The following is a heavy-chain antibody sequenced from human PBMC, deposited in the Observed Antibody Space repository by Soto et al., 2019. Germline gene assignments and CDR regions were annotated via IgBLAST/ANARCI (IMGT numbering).Heavy chain of an antibody. CDR2: SRNKANGYTT. J-gene: IGHJ4*02. CDR1: GFTLSDHY. V-gene: IGHV3-72*01. CDR3: TRSDSSGDIQY. D-gene: IGHD3-22*01. Sequence: PGGSLRLSCAASGFTLSDHYMDWVRQAPEKGLEWVGRSRNKANGYTTEYAASVKGRFTISRDDSRNSLFLQMNSLNTEDTAVYYCTRSDSSGDIQYWGQGTLVTVSS.